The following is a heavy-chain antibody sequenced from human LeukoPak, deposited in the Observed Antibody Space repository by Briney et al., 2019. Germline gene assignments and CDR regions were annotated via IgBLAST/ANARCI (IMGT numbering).Heavy chain of an antibody. CDR2: IDHIGTT. Sequence: SETLSLTCTVSGDSISSNYYYWGWIRQPPGKGLEWIGSIDHIGTTYYNPSLKSRVLVSVDTSKNQFSLKVTSLTAADTAVYYCARLIVPYYFDSWGQGTLVTVSS. CDR1: GDSISSNYYY. CDR3: ARLIVPYYFDS. V-gene: IGHV4-39*07. J-gene: IGHJ4*02. D-gene: IGHD2-15*01.